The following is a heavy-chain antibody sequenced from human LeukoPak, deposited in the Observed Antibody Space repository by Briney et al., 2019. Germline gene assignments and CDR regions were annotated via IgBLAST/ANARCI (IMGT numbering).Heavy chain of an antibody. CDR1: GYTFTGYY. D-gene: IGHD3-9*01. CDR2: INSNSGGT. Sequence: ASVKVSCKASGYTFTGYYIHWVRQAPGQGREWMGWINSNSGGTNYAQKFQGRVTMTRDTSISTAYMELSRLRSDDTAVYYCARAARVLRYFDWPDYWGQGTLVTVSS. J-gene: IGHJ4*02. V-gene: IGHV1-2*02. CDR3: ARAARVLRYFDWPDY.